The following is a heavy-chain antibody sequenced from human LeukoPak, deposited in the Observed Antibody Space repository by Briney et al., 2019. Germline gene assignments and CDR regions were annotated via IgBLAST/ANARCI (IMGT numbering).Heavy chain of an antibody. J-gene: IGHJ6*02. D-gene: IGHD6-19*01. V-gene: IGHV4-39*01. CDR3: ARGGGQQWLALYYYYYGMDV. Sequence: PSETLSLTCTVSGGSISSSSYYWGWIRQPPGKGLEWIGSIYYSGSTYYNPSLKSRVTISVDTSENQFSLKLSSVTAADTAVYYCARGGGQQWLALYYYYYGMDVWGQGTTVTVSS. CDR1: GGSISSSSYY. CDR2: IYYSGST.